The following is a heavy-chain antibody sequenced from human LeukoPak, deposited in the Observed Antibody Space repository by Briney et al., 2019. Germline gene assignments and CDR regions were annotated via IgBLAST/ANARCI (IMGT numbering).Heavy chain of an antibody. Sequence: PGGSLRLSCAASGFTFSSYAMHWVRQAPGKGLEWVAVISYDGSNKYYADSVKGRFTISRDNSKNTLYLQMNSLRAKDTAVYYCAKLNITMVRGVIGPFDYWGQGTLVTVSS. CDR1: GFTFSSYA. CDR3: AKLNITMVRGVIGPFDY. J-gene: IGHJ4*02. V-gene: IGHV3-30*04. CDR2: ISYDGSNK. D-gene: IGHD3-10*01.